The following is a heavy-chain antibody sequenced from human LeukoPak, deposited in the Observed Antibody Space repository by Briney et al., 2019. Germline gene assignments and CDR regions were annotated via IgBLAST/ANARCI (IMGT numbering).Heavy chain of an antibody. J-gene: IGHJ4*02. CDR3: AKDDYYDTSGYRD. CDR1: GFTFSDYY. CDR2: ISSSGSTI. D-gene: IGHD3-22*01. Sequence: GGSLRLSCAASGFTFSDYYMSWIRQAPGKGLEWVSYISSSGSTIYYADSVKGRFTISRDNSKNTLYLQMNSLRAEDTAVYYCAKDDYYDTSGYRDWGQGTLVTVSS. V-gene: IGHV3-11*04.